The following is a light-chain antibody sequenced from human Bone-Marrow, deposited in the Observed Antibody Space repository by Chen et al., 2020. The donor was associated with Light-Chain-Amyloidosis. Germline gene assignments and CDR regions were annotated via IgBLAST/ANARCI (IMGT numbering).Light chain of an antibody. CDR2: DAS. CDR3: QQRSNWPPTLT. Sequence: EIVLTQSPGTLSLSPGDRATLSCRASQSVSSYLAWYQQKPGQAPRLLIYDASNRATGIPARFSGSGSGTDFTLTISSLEPEDFAVYYCQQRSNWPPTLTFGGGIKVEIK. J-gene: IGKJ4*01. CDR1: QSVSSY. V-gene: IGKV3-11*01.